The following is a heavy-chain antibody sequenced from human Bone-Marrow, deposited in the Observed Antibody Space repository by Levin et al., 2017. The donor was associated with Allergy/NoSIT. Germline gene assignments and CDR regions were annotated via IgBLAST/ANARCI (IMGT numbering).Heavy chain of an antibody. V-gene: IGHV3-15*01. Sequence: GESLKISCVVSGFTFRNAWMTWVRQAPGKGLEWVGHITSKADGGTTDYSAPVKGRFTISRDDSKNTLYLQMNSLKSEDTAMYYCATHEYWGQGTLVTVSS. CDR2: ITSKADGGTT. CDR1: GFTFRNAW. J-gene: IGHJ4*02. CDR3: ATHEY.